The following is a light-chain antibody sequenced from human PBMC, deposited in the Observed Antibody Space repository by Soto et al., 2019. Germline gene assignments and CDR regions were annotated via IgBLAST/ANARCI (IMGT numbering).Light chain of an antibody. CDR2: DVS. V-gene: IGKV1-33*01. CDR1: HDISNY. CDR3: QKYDNLLLS. Sequence: DIQMTQSPSSLSASLGDSVTITCQASHDISNYLNWYQHKPGKAPKLLIYDVSNLEAGGPSRFSGSGSGTDFVLTISSLQPEDIATYYCQKYDNLLLSFGGGTKVEIK. J-gene: IGKJ4*01.